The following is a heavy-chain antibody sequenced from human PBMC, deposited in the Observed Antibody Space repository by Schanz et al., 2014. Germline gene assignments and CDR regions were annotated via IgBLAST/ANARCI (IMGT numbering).Heavy chain of an antibody. V-gene: IGHV3-23*04. J-gene: IGHJ4*02. CDR2: LSEGGGGT. D-gene: IGHD3-22*01. CDR3: ARVDSSGYFFDN. CDR1: GLTFTSAW. Sequence: EVQLVESGGGLVKPGGSLRLSCATSGLTFTSAWMSWVRQAPGKGLEWVSALSEGGGGTHYADSVRGRFTMSRDNSKNTVHLQMSSLRVEDTAVYYCARVDSSGYFFDNWGQGTRVTVSS.